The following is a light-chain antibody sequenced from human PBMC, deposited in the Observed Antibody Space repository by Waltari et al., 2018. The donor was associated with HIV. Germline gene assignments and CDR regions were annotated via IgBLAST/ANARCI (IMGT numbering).Light chain of an antibody. V-gene: IGKV2-28*01. CDR3: MQALQTPPYT. CDR1: QSLLHSNGYNY. J-gene: IGKJ2*01. Sequence: DIVMTQSPLSLPVTPGEPASISCRSSQSLLHSNGYNYLDWYLQKPGQSPQLLIYLGSERASGVPDRFSGSGSGTDFTLKISRVEAEDVGVYYCMQALQTPPYTFGQATKLGIK. CDR2: LGS.